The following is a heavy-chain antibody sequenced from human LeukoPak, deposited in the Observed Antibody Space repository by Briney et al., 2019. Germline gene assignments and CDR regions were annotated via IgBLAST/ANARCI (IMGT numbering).Heavy chain of an antibody. D-gene: IGHD6-13*01. CDR1: GGSISSSSYY. CDR2: IYYSGST. Sequence: SETLSLTCTVSGGSISSSSYYWGWIRQPPGKGLEWIGSIYYSGSTYYNPSLKSRVTISVDTSKNPFSLKLSSVSAADTAVYYCARHARYSSSWSFDYWGQGTLVTVSS. V-gene: IGHV4-39*01. CDR3: ARHARYSSSWSFDY. J-gene: IGHJ4*02.